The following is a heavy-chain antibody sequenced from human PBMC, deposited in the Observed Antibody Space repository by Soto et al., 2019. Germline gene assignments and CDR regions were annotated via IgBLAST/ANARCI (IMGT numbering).Heavy chain of an antibody. V-gene: IGHV1-18*01. J-gene: IGHJ4*02. CDR1: GGTFSSYA. D-gene: IGHD1-26*01. CDR2: ISAYNGNT. CDR3: ARGYGVSYSGSYYYFDY. Sequence: QVQLVQSGAEVKKPGSSVKVSCKASGGTFSSYAISWVRQAPGQGLEWMGGISAYNGNTNYAQKLQGRVTMTTDTSTSTAYMELRSLRSDDTAVYYCARGYGVSYSGSYYYFDYWGQGTLVTVSS.